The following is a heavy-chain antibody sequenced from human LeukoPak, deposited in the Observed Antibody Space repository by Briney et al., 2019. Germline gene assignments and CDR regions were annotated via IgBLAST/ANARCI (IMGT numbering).Heavy chain of an antibody. Sequence: GGSLRLSCAASGFTFSNYWIHWVRQAPEKGLVWVSRISADGSSTNYADSVKGRFTISRDNSKNTLYLQMNSLRAEDTAVYYCAREGPRGNSQFDYWGQGTLVTVSS. J-gene: IGHJ4*02. V-gene: IGHV3-74*01. CDR1: GFTFSNYW. CDR2: ISADGSST. CDR3: AREGPRGNSQFDY. D-gene: IGHD2/OR15-2a*01.